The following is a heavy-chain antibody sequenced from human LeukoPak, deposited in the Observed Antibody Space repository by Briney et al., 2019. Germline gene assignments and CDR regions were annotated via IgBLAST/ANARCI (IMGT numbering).Heavy chain of an antibody. J-gene: IGHJ3*02. D-gene: IGHD6-13*01. Sequence: GGSLRLSCAASGFTFSSYSMNWVRQAPGKGLEWVSSISSSSSYIYYADSVEGRFTISRDNAKNSLYLQMNSLRAEDTAVYYCARDKGEYSSSWYPGEGAFDIWGQGTMVTVSS. CDR3: ARDKGEYSSSWYPGEGAFDI. CDR2: ISSSSSYI. V-gene: IGHV3-21*01. CDR1: GFTFSSYS.